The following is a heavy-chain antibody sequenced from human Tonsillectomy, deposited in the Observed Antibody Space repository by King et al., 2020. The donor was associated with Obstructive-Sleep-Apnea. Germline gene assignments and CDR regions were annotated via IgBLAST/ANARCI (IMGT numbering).Heavy chain of an antibody. V-gene: IGHV4-39*07. CDR3: ARGEYYYGSGSFHY. D-gene: IGHD3-10*01. CDR1: GGSISSSSYY. CDR2: IYYSGST. J-gene: IGHJ4*02. Sequence: QLQESGPGLVKPSETLSLTCTVSGGSISSSSYYWGWIRQPPGKGLEWIGSIYYSGSTYYNPSLKSRVTISVDTSKNQFSRKLSSVTAAVTAVYYCARGEYYYGSGSFHYWGQGTLVTVSS.